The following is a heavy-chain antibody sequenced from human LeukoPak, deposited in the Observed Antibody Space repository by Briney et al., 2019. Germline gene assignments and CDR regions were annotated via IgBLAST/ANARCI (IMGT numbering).Heavy chain of an antibody. CDR1: GFAFSNYG. Sequence: HPGGSLRLSCAASGFAFSNYGMRWVRQAPGKGLEWVSAISGSGGSTYCADSVKGRFTISRDNSKNTLFLQMNSLRAEDTAVYYCAKGTYSSSPRDYWGQGTLVTVSS. J-gene: IGHJ4*02. CDR3: AKGTYSSSPRDY. CDR2: ISGSGGST. D-gene: IGHD6-6*01. V-gene: IGHV3-23*01.